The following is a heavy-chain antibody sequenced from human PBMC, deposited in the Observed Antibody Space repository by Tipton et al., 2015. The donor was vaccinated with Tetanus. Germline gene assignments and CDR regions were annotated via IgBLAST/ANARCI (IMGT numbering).Heavy chain of an antibody. J-gene: IGHJ2*01. V-gene: IGHV4-31*03. CDR2: IYHSGTT. CDR1: GGSITDDIYY. CDR3: ARAVPLQWSSRYFDR. D-gene: IGHD2-15*01. Sequence: LSLTCTVSGGSITDDIYYWNWIRQHPGKGLEWIGYIYHSGTTHYNSSLKSRVAMSVDTSKNQFSLKLNSMTPADAAVYYCARAVPLQWSSRYFDRWGRGTLVTVSS.